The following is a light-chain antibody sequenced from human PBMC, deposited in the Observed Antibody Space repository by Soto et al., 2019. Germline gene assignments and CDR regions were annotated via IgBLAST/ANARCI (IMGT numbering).Light chain of an antibody. CDR1: QGLSSW. Sequence: DSQMTQSPSSVSASVGDRVNITCRASQGLSSWLAWYQQKPGKAPELLIFATSTLQSGVPSRYSGSGSGPDFTLTISSVQPEDFATYYCQPTGVFGPGNKVDIK. J-gene: IGKJ3*01. CDR3: QPTGV. V-gene: IGKV1-12*01. CDR2: ATS.